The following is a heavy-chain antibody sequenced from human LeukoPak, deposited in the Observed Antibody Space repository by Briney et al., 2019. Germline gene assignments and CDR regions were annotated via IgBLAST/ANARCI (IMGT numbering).Heavy chain of an antibody. CDR2: IKYDGSQK. J-gene: IGHJ3*02. CDR3: ARGTRYYYDSSLPGSAFDI. CDR1: GFIFSEHW. D-gene: IGHD3-22*01. V-gene: IGHV3-7*01. Sequence: GGSLRLSCAGSGFIFSEHWMSWVRLTPGEGLEWVANIKYDGSQKSYADSVGGRFTISRDNARDSLYLVMNSLRADDTAVYYCARGTRYYYDSSLPGSAFDIWGQGTMVTVSS.